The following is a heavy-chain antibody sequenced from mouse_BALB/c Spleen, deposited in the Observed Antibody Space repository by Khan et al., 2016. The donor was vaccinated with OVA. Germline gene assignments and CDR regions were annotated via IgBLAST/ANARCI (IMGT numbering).Heavy chain of an antibody. CDR2: ISGDSNTI. Sequence: EVELVESGGGLVQPGGSRKLSCAASGFTFSSYGMHWVRQAPEKGLEWVAYISGDSNTIYYADTVKGRVTLSRDNPKNTLFLQITSLVSEDTARYYCAKYSFSGYYMDYWDPGTTVTVSA. V-gene: IGHV5-17*02. CDR3: AKYSFSGYYMDY. J-gene: IGHJ2*01. CDR1: GFTFSSYG.